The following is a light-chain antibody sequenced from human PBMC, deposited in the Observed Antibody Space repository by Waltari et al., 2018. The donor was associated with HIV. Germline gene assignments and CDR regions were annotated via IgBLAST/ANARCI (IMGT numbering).Light chain of an antibody. J-gene: IGKJ5*01. CDR3: QQYNNWPFT. CDR2: GAS. Sequence: EKVMTQSPATLSVSPGERATLSCRASQSVSSNLAWYQQKPGQAPRLHISGASTRATGIPARFSGSGSGTEFILTISSLQSEDFAVYFCQQYNNWPFTFGQGTRLEIK. CDR1: QSVSSN. V-gene: IGKV3-15*01.